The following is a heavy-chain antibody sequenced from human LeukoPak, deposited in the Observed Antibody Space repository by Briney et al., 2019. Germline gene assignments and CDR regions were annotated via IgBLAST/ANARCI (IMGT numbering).Heavy chain of an antibody. D-gene: IGHD2-21*02. Sequence: SETLSLTCTVSGYSISSGYYWGWIRQPPGKGLEWIGSIYHSGSTYYNPSLKSRVTISVDTSKNQFSLKLSSVTAADTAVYYCARGRQKVTGYYYYMDVWGKGTTVTVSS. CDR1: GYSISSGYY. CDR3: ARGRQKVTGYYYYMDV. J-gene: IGHJ6*03. CDR2: IYHSGST. V-gene: IGHV4-38-2*02.